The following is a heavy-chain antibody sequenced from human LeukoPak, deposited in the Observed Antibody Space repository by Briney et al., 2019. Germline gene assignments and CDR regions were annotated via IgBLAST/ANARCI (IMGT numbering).Heavy chain of an antibody. V-gene: IGHV1-8*01. CDR3: ARSYYDFWSGYYIYYYYGMDV. CDR1: GYTSTSYD. D-gene: IGHD3-3*01. Sequence: ASVKVSCKASGYTSTSYDINWVRQATGQGLEWMGWMNPNSGNTGYAQKFQGRVTMTRNTSISTAYMELSSLRSEDTAVYYCARSYYDFWSGYYIYYYYGMDVWGQGTTVTVSS. CDR2: MNPNSGNT. J-gene: IGHJ6*02.